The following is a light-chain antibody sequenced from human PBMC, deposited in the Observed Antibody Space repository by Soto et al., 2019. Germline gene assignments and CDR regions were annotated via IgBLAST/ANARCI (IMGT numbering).Light chain of an antibody. CDR2: DAS. CDR1: QGVSSY. V-gene: IGKV3D-11*01. CDR3: QQRSNT. Sequence: EIVLTRSPATLSLSPGERATLSCRASQGVSSYLAWYQQKPGQAPRLLIYDASNRATGIPARFSGSGPGTDFTLTISSLEPEDFAVYYCQQRSNTFGQGTRLEIK. J-gene: IGKJ5*01.